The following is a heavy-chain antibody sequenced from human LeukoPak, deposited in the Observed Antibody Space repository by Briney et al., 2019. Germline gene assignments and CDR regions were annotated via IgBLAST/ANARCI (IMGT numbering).Heavy chain of an antibody. CDR1: GGSISSYY. CDR3: ARFSHSWYGQLDY. V-gene: IGHV4-59*01. CDR2: IYYSGST. Sequence: SETLSLTCTVSGGSISSYYWSWIRQPPGKGLEWIGYIYYSGSTNYNPSLKSRVTISVDTSKNQFSLKLSSVTAADTAVYYCARFSHSWYGQLDYWGQGTLVTVSS. J-gene: IGHJ4*02. D-gene: IGHD6-13*01.